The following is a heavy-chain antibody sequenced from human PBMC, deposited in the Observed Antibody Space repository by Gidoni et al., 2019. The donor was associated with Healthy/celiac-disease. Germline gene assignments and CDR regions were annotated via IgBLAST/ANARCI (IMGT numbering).Heavy chain of an antibody. Sequence: QMQLVQSGPEVKKPGTSVKVSCKASGFTFTSSAVQWVRQARGQRLEWIGWIVVGSGNTNYAQKFQERVTITRDMSTSTAYMELSSLRSEDTAVYYCAAGIGEPFLNTAMVTLHGMDVWGQGTTVTVSS. CDR3: AAGIGEPFLNTAMVTLHGMDV. D-gene: IGHD5-18*01. V-gene: IGHV1-58*01. J-gene: IGHJ6*02. CDR1: GFTFTSSA. CDR2: IVVGSGNT.